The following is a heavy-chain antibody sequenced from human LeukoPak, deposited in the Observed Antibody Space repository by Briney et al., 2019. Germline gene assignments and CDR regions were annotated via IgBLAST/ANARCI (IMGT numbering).Heavy chain of an antibody. J-gene: IGHJ4*02. CDR3: ARVRGATLPY. D-gene: IGHD1-26*01. Sequence: SETLSLTCAVYGGSFSGYYWSWIRQPPEKGLEWIGEINHSGSTNYNPSLKSRVTISIDTSKNQFSLKLSSVTAADTAVYYCARVRGATLPYWGQGTLVTVSS. CDR2: INHSGST. CDR1: GGSFSGYY. V-gene: IGHV4-34*01.